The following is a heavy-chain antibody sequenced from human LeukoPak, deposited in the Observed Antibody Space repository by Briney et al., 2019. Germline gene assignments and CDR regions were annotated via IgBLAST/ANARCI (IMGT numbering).Heavy chain of an antibody. Sequence: AASVKVSCKASGYTFTGYNMHRVRQAPGQGIELMGWINPNSGGTNYAQKFQGRVTMTRDTSISTAYLELSRLKSDDTAVYYCAREFQWGILMFDPSGQGTLVTVSS. D-gene: IGHD2-8*01. CDR2: INPNSGGT. J-gene: IGHJ5*02. V-gene: IGHV1-2*02. CDR1: GYTFTGYN. CDR3: AREFQWGILMFDP.